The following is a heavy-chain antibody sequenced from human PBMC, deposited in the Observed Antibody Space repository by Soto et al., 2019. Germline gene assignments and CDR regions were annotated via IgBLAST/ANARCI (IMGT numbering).Heavy chain of an antibody. CDR2: INHSGST. D-gene: IGHD4-17*01. V-gene: IGHV4-34*01. J-gene: IGHJ4*02. CDR3: ARGLHDYGDYGWGY. Sequence: QVQLQQWGAGLLKPSETLSLTCGVYGGSFSGSYWSWIRQPPGKGLEWIGDINHSGSTNYNSSLKSRVTISLDTSKNQFSLKLSSVTAADTAVYYCARGLHDYGDYGWGYWGQGTLVTVSS. CDR1: GGSFSGSY.